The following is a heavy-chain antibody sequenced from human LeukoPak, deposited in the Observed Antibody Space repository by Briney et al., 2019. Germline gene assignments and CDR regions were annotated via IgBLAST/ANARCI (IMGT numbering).Heavy chain of an antibody. CDR2: ISSDGSNK. V-gene: IGHV3-30*18. CDR3: AKDRDMVVVPAAIRQGLDY. D-gene: IGHD2-2*01. J-gene: IGHJ4*02. CDR1: VFTLRSYG. Sequence: GRSLRLSCAASVFTLRSYGMHWVRQAPGTGLEWVAVISSDGSNKYYADSVKGRLTISRDNSKNTLYLQMNSLRAEDTGVYYCAKDRDMVVVPAAIRQGLDYWGQGTLVSVSS.